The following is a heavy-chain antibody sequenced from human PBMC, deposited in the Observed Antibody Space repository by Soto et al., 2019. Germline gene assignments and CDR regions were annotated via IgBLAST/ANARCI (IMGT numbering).Heavy chain of an antibody. Sequence: QITLTESGPTLVKPTQTLTLTCTFSGFSLSTSGVGVGWIRQPPGKALEWLALIYWDDDERHSPSLKSRLTITKATTENQVVLTMTNMDPGDTATYYCVHRHYNATWPYNWFDPWGQGILVTVSS. CDR2: IYWDDDE. J-gene: IGHJ5*02. V-gene: IGHV2-5*02. CDR1: GFSLSTSGVG. CDR3: VHRHYNATWPYNWFDP. D-gene: IGHD3-10*01.